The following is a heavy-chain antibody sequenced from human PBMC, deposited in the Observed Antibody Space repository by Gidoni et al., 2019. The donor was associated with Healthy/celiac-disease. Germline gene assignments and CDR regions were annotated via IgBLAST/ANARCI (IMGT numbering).Heavy chain of an antibody. Sequence: EVQLVESGGGLVKPGGSLRLSCAASGFTFSNAWMSWVRQAPGKGLEWVGRIKSKTDGGTTDYAAPVKGRFTISRDDSKNTLYLQMNSLKTEDTAVYYCTTDTSDVDTAMVGENWFDPWGQGTLVTVSS. CDR3: TTDTSDVDTAMVGENWFDP. CDR2: IKSKTDGGTT. D-gene: IGHD5-18*01. V-gene: IGHV3-15*01. CDR1: GFTFSNAW. J-gene: IGHJ5*02.